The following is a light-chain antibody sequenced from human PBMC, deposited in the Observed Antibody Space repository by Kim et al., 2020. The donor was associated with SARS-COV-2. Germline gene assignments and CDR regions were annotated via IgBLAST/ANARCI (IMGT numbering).Light chain of an antibody. CDR1: SPRSYY. J-gene: IGLJ2*01. V-gene: IGLV3-19*01. Sequence: SSELTQDPAVSVALGQTVRITCQGDSPRSYYATWYQQKPGQAPILVIYGKHNRPSGIPDRFSGSSSGNTASLTITGTQAGDEADYYCNSRDSNDNVVFGGGTQLTVL. CDR3: NSRDSNDNVV. CDR2: GKH.